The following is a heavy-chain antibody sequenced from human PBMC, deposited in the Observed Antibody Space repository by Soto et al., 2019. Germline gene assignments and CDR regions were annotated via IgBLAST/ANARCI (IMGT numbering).Heavy chain of an antibody. V-gene: IGHV3-49*04. Sequence: PGGSLRLSCTASGFTFGDYAMSWVRQAPGKGLEWVGFIRSKAYGGTTEYAASVKGRFTISRDDSKSIAYLQMNSLKTEDTAVYYCTTVQGDEWVRWFDPWGQGTLVTVSS. J-gene: IGHJ5*02. D-gene: IGHD1-26*01. CDR2: IRSKAYGGTT. CDR3: TTVQGDEWVRWFDP. CDR1: GFTFGDYA.